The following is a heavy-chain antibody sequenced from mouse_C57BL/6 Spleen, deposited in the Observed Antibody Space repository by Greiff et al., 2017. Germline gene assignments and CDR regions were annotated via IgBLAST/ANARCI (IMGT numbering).Heavy chain of an antibody. V-gene: IGHV1-59*01. J-gene: IGHJ4*01. CDR3: ARGVYDLRRVDD. CDR1: GYTFTSYW. D-gene: IGHD2-12*01. Sequence: QVQLQQPGAELVRPGTSVKLSCKASGYTFTSYWMHWVKQRPGQGLEWIGVIDPSDSYTNYNQKFKGKATLTVDTSSTTAYMQLSSLTSEDSAVYYCARGVYDLRRVDDWGQGTSVTVSS. CDR2: IDPSDSYT.